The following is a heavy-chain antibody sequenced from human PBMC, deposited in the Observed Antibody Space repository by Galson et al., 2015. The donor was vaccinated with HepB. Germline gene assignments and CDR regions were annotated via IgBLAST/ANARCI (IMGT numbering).Heavy chain of an antibody. Sequence: SLRLSCAASGFTFSGSAMHWVRQASGKGLEWVGRIRSKANSYATAYAASVKGRFTISRDDSKNTAYLQMNSLKTEDTAVYYCTRRSPSVLLWPDAFDIWGQGTMVTVSS. CDR1: GFTFSGSA. V-gene: IGHV3-73*01. CDR2: IRSKANSYAT. J-gene: IGHJ3*02. D-gene: IGHD3-10*01. CDR3: TRRSPSVLLWPDAFDI.